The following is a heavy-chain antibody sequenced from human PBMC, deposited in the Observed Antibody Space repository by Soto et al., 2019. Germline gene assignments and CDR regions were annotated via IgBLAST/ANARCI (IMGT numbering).Heavy chain of an antibody. CDR2: ISYDGSNK. J-gene: IGHJ4*02. CDR1: GFIFSSYA. V-gene: IGHV3-30-3*01. D-gene: IGHD6-6*01. Sequence: QVQLVECGGGVVQPGRSLKLSCAASGFIFSSYAMHWVRQAPGKGLEWVAVISYDGSNKYYADSVKGRFTISRDNSKNTLYLQMNSLRAEDTAVYYCAREDPIAAPVDYWGQGTLVTVSS. CDR3: AREDPIAAPVDY.